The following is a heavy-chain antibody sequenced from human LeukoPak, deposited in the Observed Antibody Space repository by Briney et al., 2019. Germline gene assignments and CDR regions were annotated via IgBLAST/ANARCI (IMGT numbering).Heavy chain of an antibody. CDR2: IYSGGST. CDR1: GFTVRSDY. V-gene: IGHV3-53*01. J-gene: IGHJ6*03. D-gene: IGHD6-25*01. CDR3: ARFAAGGSYYYYMDV. Sequence: GGSLRLSCAASGFTVRSDYMSWVRQAPGKGLEWVSVIYSGGSTYYADSVKGRFTISRDNAKNSLYLQMNSLRADDTAVYYCARFAAGGSYYYYMDVWGKGTTVTVSS.